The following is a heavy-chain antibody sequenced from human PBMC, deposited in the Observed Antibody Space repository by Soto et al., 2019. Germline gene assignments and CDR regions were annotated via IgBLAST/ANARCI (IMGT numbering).Heavy chain of an antibody. Sequence: ASVTVSCKASGYTFTGYYMHWVRQAPGQGLEWMGWINPNSGGTNYAQKFQGRVTMTRDTSISTAYMELSRLRSDDTAVYYCARERPDSSSWQPYYYYGMEVWGQGTTVTVSS. CDR3: ARERPDSSSWQPYYYYGMEV. J-gene: IGHJ6*02. CDR1: GYTFTGYY. CDR2: INPNSGGT. D-gene: IGHD6-13*01. V-gene: IGHV1-2*02.